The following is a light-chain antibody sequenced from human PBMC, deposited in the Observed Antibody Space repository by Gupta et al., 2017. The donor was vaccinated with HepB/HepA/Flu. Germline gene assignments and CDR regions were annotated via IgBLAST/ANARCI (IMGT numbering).Light chain of an antibody. Sequence: STGERATLSCRASQSVSSSYLAWYQQKPGQAPRLLIYGASSRATGSPDRFSGSGSGTDFTLTISRLEPEDFAVYYCQQYGSSPPYTFGQGTKLDIK. CDR1: QSVSSSY. CDR2: GAS. J-gene: IGKJ2*01. CDR3: QQYGSSPPYT. V-gene: IGKV3-20*01.